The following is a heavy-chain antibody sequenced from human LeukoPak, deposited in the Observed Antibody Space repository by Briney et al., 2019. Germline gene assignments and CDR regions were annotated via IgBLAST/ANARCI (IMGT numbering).Heavy chain of an antibody. J-gene: IGHJ4*02. D-gene: IGHD2-2*01. V-gene: IGHV3-30-3*01. Sequence: GGSLRLSCAASGFTFSSYAMHWVRQAPGKGLEWVAVISYDGSNKYYADSVKGRFTISRDNSKNTLYLQMNSLRAEDTAVYYCAKDRGGYCSSTSCYSDYWGQGTLVTVSS. CDR3: AKDRGGYCSSTSCYSDY. CDR2: ISYDGSNK. CDR1: GFTFSSYA.